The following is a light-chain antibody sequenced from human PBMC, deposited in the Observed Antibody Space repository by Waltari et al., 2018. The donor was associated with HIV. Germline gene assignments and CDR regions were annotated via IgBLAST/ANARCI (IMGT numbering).Light chain of an antibody. V-gene: IGKV3-15*01. CDR2: GAS. Sequence: QSPATLSLSPGERATLSCKASESVVNYLAWYQQTPGQAPGLLIYGASTTATGVAGRFSGNGSGTEFTLTINSLQPEDFAIYYCHQYKSRPYTFGQGTKLEI. J-gene: IGKJ2*01. CDR3: HQYKSRPYT. CDR1: ESVVNY.